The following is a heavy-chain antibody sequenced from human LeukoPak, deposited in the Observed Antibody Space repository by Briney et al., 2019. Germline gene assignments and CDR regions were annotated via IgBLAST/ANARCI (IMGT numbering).Heavy chain of an antibody. D-gene: IGHD5-18*01. J-gene: IGHJ6*03. Sequence: GGSLRLSCVASGLTFSNYAMSWVRQAPGKGLEWVSAIPVNGGSTYYADSVKGRFTISRDNSKNTLYLQMNGLRVEDTAMYYCARVTESGYSYGPYYYYYMDVWGKGTTVTVSS. CDR1: GLTFSNYA. V-gene: IGHV3-23*01. CDR3: ARVTESGYSYGPYYYYYMDV. CDR2: IPVNGGST.